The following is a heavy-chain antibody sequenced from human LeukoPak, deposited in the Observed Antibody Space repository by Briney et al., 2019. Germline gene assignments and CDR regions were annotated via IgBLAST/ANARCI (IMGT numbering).Heavy chain of an antibody. CDR1: GGSISSYY. D-gene: IGHD3-22*01. CDR2: IYTSGST. J-gene: IGHJ4*02. Sequence: SETPSLTCTVSGGSISSYYWSWIRQPAGKGLEWIGRIYTSGSTNYNPSLKSRVTMSVDTSKNQFSLKLSSVTAADTAVYYCARDSHHYYDRINYFDYWGQGTLVTVTS. V-gene: IGHV4-4*07. CDR3: ARDSHHYYDRINYFDY.